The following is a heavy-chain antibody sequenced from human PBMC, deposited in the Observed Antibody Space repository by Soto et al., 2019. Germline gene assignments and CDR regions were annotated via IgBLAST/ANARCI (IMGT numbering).Heavy chain of an antibody. CDR2: ISNDGSEK. D-gene: IGHD3-22*01. CDR1: GITVSRYG. J-gene: IGHJ4*02. V-gene: IGHV3-30-3*01. CDR3: ARVLGGYPNFDF. Sequence: QVQLVESGGGVVQPGRSLRLSCAVSGITVSRYGLHWVRQAPGKGLEWLAFISNDGSEKIYADSVKGRITISRDSSKNTLYLQMNSLRAEDTAVYYCARVLGGYPNFDFWVQGTLVTVS.